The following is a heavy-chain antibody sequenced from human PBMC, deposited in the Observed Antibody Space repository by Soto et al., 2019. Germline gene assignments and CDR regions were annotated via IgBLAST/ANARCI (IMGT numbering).Heavy chain of an antibody. J-gene: IGHJ4*02. D-gene: IGHD3-16*02. Sequence: ASVKVSCKASGYTFTSYDINWVRQATGQGLEWMGWMNPNSGNTGYAQKFQGRVTMTRNTSISTAYMELSSLRSEDTAVYYCARGLELWGVIASDMFYWGQGTLVTVSS. CDR3: ARGLELWGVIASDMFY. CDR2: MNPNSGNT. CDR1: GYTFTSYD. V-gene: IGHV1-8*01.